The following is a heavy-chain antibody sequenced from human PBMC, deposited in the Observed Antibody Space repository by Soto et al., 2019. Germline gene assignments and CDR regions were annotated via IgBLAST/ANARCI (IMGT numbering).Heavy chain of an antibody. CDR1: GGSISSSSYY. Sequence: PSETLSLTCTVSGGSISSSSYYWGWIRQPPGKGLEWIGSIYYSGSTYYNPSLKSRVTISVDTSKNQFSLKLSSVTAADTAVYYCARINYDSFGAFDIWGQGTMVTVSS. D-gene: IGHD3-3*01. V-gene: IGHV4-39*01. CDR2: IYYSGST. J-gene: IGHJ3*02. CDR3: ARINYDSFGAFDI.